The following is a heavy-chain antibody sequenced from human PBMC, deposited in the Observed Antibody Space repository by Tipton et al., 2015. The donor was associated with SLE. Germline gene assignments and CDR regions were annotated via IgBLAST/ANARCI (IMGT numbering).Heavy chain of an antibody. CDR3: APVLSGGRYDY. CDR1: GYTFTGYY. V-gene: IGHV1-2*06. J-gene: IGHJ4*02. D-gene: IGHD6-19*01. Sequence: QSGAEVKKPGASVKVSCKASGYTFTGYYMYWVRQAPGQGLEWMGRINPNNGGTDYAQKFQGRVTMTRDTSISTVYMELNRLRSDDTAVYYCAPVLSGGRYDYWGQGTRVTVS. CDR2: INPNNGGT.